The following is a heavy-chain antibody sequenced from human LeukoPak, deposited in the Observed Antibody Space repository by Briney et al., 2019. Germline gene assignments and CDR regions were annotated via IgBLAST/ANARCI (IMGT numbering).Heavy chain of an antibody. CDR3: ARLGLLPWYFDV. J-gene: IGHJ2*01. CDR2: IFSSGRT. D-gene: IGHD1-26*01. CDR1: GFSISNYY. Sequence: SKTLSLTCSVSGFSISNYYWSWVRQSPGKGLEWIGNIFSSGRTNYNPSLKSRVTLSVDTSKNQFSLKLSYVTAADTAVYYCARLGLLPWYFDVWGRGTLVTVSS. V-gene: IGHV4-4*09.